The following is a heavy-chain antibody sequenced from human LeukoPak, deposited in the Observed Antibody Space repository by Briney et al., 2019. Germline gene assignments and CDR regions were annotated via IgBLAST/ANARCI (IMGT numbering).Heavy chain of an antibody. V-gene: IGHV4-38-2*02. CDR2: IYSTGTT. CDR3: ASRATVANIYFDS. D-gene: IGHD5-12*01. J-gene: IGHJ4*02. Sequence: PPETLSLTCSVSGYLINSGYCWGWFRQSPGKGLEWIGSIYSTGTTYDNRSLKRRVSISVDPSKNQFSLKLRSVTAADTAVYYCASRATVANIYFDSWGQGNLVTVSS. CDR1: GYLINSGYC.